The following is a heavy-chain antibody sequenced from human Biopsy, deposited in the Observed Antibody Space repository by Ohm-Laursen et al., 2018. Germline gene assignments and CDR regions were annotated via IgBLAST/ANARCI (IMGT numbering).Heavy chain of an antibody. CDR3: ARAKLEPVYYYYGMDV. CDR2: INTENGNT. D-gene: IGHD1-1*01. V-gene: IGHV1-18*01. J-gene: IGHJ6*02. CDR1: GYTFTSYG. Sequence: SVKVSCKTSGYTFTSYGISWVRQAPGQGLEWMGWINTENGNTIYAQNLQGRVTMTADTSTSTAYMEVTSLRSDDTAVYYCARAKLEPVYYYYGMDVWGQGTTVTVFS.